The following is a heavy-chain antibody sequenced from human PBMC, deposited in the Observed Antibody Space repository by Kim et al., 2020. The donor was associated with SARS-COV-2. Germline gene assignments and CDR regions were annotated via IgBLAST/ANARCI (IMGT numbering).Heavy chain of an antibody. Sequence: NTNYAQKLQGRVNITTDTSTSTAYMELRSLRSDDTAVYYCARDRVTYFDYWGQGTLVTVSS. D-gene: IGHD4-4*01. J-gene: IGHJ4*02. CDR3: ARDRVTYFDY. V-gene: IGHV1-18*01. CDR2: NT.